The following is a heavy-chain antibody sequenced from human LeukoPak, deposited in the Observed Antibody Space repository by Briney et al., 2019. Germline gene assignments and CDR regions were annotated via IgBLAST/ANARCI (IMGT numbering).Heavy chain of an antibody. CDR1: GYSFPSYW. V-gene: IGHV5-51*01. J-gene: IGHJ1*01. D-gene: IGHD2-21*02. CDR3: ARLNCGGDCYPPEYFQH. CDR2: IYPGDSDT. Sequence: GESLKISCKGSGYSFPSYWIGWVRQMPGKGLEWMGIIYPGDSDTRYNPSFQGQVTISADKSISTAYLQWSSLKASDTAMYYCARLNCGGDCYPPEYFQHWGQGTLVTVSS.